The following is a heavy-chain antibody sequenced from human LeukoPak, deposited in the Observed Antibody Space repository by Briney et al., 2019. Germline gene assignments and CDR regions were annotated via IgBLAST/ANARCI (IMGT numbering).Heavy chain of an antibody. CDR3: AKDSLYCSGGSCVGNFDY. CDR1: GFTFSSYG. J-gene: IGHJ4*02. CDR2: IRYDGSNK. Sequence: PGGSLRLSCAASGFTFSSYGMHWVRQAPGKGLEWVAFIRYDGSNKYYADSVKGRFTISRDNSKNTLYLQMNSLRAEDTAVYYCAKDSLYCSGGSCVGNFDYWGKGTLVTVSS. D-gene: IGHD2-15*01. V-gene: IGHV3-30*02.